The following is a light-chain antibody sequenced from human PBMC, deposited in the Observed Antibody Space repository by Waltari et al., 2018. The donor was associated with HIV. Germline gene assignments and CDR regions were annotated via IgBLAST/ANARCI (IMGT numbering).Light chain of an antibody. V-gene: IGLV3-21*02. CDR3: QVWDSSSDHPGV. J-gene: IGLJ1*01. Sequence: SYVLTQSPSVSVAPGQTARITCGGNNIGSKSVHWYQQKPGQAPVLVVYYDTDRPSGIPERVSGSNSGNTATLTISRVEAGDEADYYCQVWDSSSDHPGVFGTGTKVTVL. CDR2: YDT. CDR1: NIGSKS.